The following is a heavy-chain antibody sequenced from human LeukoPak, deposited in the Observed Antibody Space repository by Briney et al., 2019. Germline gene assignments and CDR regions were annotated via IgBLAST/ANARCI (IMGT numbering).Heavy chain of an antibody. CDR2: NNPHIGST. J-gene: IGHJ5*02. V-gene: IGHV1-2*02. CDR1: GYGFSDVY. D-gene: IGHD1-1*01. CDR3: ATSSTVTHTRDP. Sequence: ASVKVSCKASGYGFSDVYFNWVRQAPGQGLEWMGWNNPHIGSTNYAQRFQGRISMDASFDTAYIELSRLTSDDTAVYYCATSSTVTHTRDPWGQGTLVTVSS.